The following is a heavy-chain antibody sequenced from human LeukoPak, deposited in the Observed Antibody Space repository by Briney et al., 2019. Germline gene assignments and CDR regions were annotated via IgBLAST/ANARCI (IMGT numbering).Heavy chain of an antibody. D-gene: IGHD7-27*01. V-gene: IGHV4-30-2*01. CDR3: ARGFGWGNPTKLGGYYFDY. CDR1: GGSISSGGYF. Sequence: PSETLSLTCAVSGGSISSGGYFWSWIRQPPGKGLEWIGYIYHSGSTYYNPSLKSRVTISVDRSKNQFSLKLSSVTAADTAVYYCARGFGWGNPTKLGGYYFDYWGQGTLVTVSS. CDR2: IYHSGST. J-gene: IGHJ4*02.